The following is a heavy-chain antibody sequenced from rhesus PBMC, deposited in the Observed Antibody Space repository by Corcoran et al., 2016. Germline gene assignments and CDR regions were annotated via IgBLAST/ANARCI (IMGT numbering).Heavy chain of an antibody. Sequence: EVQLVESGGGLVQPGGSLRLSCAASGFTFSSYWMSWVRQAPGKGLEWVSRISRDGGHTSYADSVKDRFTIYRENAKNSLYLQMNSLRAEDTAVYYCAAAIAAAGTGIDYWGQGVLVTVSS. J-gene: IGHJ4*01. CDR2: ISRDGGHT. V-gene: IGHV3-119*01. CDR1: GFTFSSYW. D-gene: IGHD6-25*01. CDR3: AAAIAAAGTGIDY.